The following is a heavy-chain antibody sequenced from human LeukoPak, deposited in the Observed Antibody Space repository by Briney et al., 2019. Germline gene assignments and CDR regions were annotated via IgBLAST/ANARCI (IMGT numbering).Heavy chain of an antibody. CDR3: ARAAYYRFDY. CDR1: GFPFSNYG. V-gene: IGHV3-30*03. D-gene: IGHD1-26*01. J-gene: IGHJ4*02. CDR2: ISYDGSMT. Sequence: GGSLRLSCATSGFPFSNYGMHWVRQAPGKGLEWVATISYDGSMTYFTDSVRGRFTISRDNAENTLYLQMSSLRAEDTAIYFCARAAYYRFDYWGQGTLVTVSS.